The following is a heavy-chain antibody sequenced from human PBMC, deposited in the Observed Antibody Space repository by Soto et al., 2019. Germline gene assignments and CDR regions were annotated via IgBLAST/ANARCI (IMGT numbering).Heavy chain of an antibody. V-gene: IGHV3-53*01. CDR3: ATLSN. Sequence: PGGSLRLSCAASGFTVSSNYMNWVRQAPGKGLEWVSIIYSDGTTSYADSVKGRFTISRDNFKNTLHLQMKSLRAEDTAVYYCATLSNWGQGTLVTVSS. D-gene: IGHD6-6*01. CDR2: IYSDGTT. CDR1: GFTVSSNY. J-gene: IGHJ4*02.